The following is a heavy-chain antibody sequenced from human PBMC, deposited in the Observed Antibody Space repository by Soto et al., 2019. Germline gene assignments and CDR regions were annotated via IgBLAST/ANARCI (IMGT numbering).Heavy chain of an antibody. V-gene: IGHV1-69*06. CDR3: ARYREGSSSWYASLQDYFDY. J-gene: IGHJ4*02. CDR2: IIPIFGRA. Sequence: QVQLVQSGAEVKKPGSSVKVSCKASGGTFSSYAISWVRQAPGQGLEWMGGIIPIFGRANYAQKFQGRVTITADKSTSTAYMELSSLRSEDTAVYYCARYREGSSSWYASLQDYFDYWGQGTLVTVSS. D-gene: IGHD6-13*01. CDR1: GGTFSSYA.